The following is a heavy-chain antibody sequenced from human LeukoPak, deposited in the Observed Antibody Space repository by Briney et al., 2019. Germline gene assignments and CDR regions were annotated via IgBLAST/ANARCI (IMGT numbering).Heavy chain of an antibody. CDR1: GGSISGYY. CDR3: ARSGPPDYLDF. D-gene: IGHD1-14*01. Sequence: PSETLSLTCTVSGGSISGYYWSWIRQPAGKGLEWIGRIYTTGSTDYNPSLKSRVTISVDKAKNQFSLKLNSVTAADTAVYYCARSGPPDYLDFWGQGTLVTVSS. V-gene: IGHV4-4*07. J-gene: IGHJ4*02. CDR2: IYTTGST.